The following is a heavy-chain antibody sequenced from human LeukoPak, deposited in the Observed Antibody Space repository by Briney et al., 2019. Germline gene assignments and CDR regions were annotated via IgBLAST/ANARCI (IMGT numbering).Heavy chain of an antibody. J-gene: IGHJ5*02. V-gene: IGHV4-39*07. Sequence: SETLSLTCTVSGGSISSSSYYWGWIRQPPGKGLEWIGSIYYSGSTYYNPSLKSRVTISVDTSKNQFSLKLSSVTAADTAVYYCARGRYNWNEDWGQGTLVTVSS. CDR1: GGSISSSSYY. CDR3: ARGRYNWNED. CDR2: IYYSGST.